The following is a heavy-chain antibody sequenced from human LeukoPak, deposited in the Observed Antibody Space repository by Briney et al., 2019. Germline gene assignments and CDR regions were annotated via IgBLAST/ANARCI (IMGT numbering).Heavy chain of an antibody. Sequence: GGSLRLSCAASGFTFSSYWMHWVRQAPGKGLVWVSRVNSDGSNTTYADSVKGRFTISRDNAKNTLYLQMNSLRAEDTAVYYCARDWGDSSGYLSDYWGQGTLVTVSS. CDR3: ARDWGDSSGYLSDY. V-gene: IGHV3-74*01. D-gene: IGHD3-22*01. J-gene: IGHJ4*02. CDR2: VNSDGSNT. CDR1: GFTFSSYW.